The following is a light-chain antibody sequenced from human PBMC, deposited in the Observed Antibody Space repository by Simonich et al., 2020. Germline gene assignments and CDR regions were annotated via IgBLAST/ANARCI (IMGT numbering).Light chain of an antibody. CDR3: SSYTSSSTWV. V-gene: IGLV2-14*01. CDR1: SSDVGGYNY. Sequence: QSALTQPASVSGSPGQSITISCTGTSSDVGGYNYVSWNQQHPGKPPKLMIYDVSKRPSGVSNLFSGSKSGNTASLTISGLQAEDEADYYCSSYTSSSTWVFGGGTKLTVL. CDR2: DVS. J-gene: IGLJ3*02.